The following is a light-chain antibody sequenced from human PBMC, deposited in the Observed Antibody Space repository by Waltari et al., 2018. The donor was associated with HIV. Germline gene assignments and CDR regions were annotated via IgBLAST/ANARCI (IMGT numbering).Light chain of an antibody. CDR1: QSVSSSS. Sequence: DIVLTQSPGTLSLSPGERATLSCRASQSVSSSSLAWYQQKARQPPRLLIYGASSRATGIPDRFSGSGSGTDFTLTISRLEPEDFAVYYCQQYDSSPWTFGQGTKVEIK. CDR2: GAS. J-gene: IGKJ1*01. V-gene: IGKV3-20*01. CDR3: QQYDSSPWT.